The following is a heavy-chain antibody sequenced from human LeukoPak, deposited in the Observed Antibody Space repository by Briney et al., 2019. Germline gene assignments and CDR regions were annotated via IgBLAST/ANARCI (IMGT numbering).Heavy chain of an antibody. D-gene: IGHD3-9*01. CDR2: IIPIFGTA. Sequence: GASVKVSCKASGGTFSSYAISWVRQAPGQGLEWMGRIIPIFGTANYAQKFQGRVTITTDESTSTAYMELSSLRSEDTAVYYCARTHYDISTGYQEGDFDYWGQGTLVTVSS. CDR3: ARTHYDISTGYQEGDFDY. V-gene: IGHV1-69*05. J-gene: IGHJ4*02. CDR1: GGTFSSYA.